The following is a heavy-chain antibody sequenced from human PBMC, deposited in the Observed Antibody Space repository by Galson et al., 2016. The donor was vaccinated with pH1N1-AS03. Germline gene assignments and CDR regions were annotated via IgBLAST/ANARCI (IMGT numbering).Heavy chain of an antibody. CDR2: INTDGSST. V-gene: IGHV3-74*01. J-gene: IGHJ4*02. CDR1: GFSIRTYW. D-gene: IGHD3-16*01. Sequence: SLRLSCAGSGFSIRTYWMHWVRQVPGKGLVWVSRINTDGSSTNYADSVKDRFTISRDNAKNTLYLQMNSLGAEDTAFYYCARGSDDYIWGGYSGDYWGQGILVTVSS. CDR3: ARGSDDYIWGGYSGDY.